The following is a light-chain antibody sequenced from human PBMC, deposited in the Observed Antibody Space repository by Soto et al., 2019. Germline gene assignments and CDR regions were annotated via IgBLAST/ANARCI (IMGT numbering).Light chain of an antibody. CDR3: QQYNDWPRT. V-gene: IGKV3-15*01. CDR1: QNVNIN. CDR2: GAS. J-gene: IGKJ1*01. Sequence: EVVMTQSPATLSVSPGERVTLSCRASQNVNINLAWYQHKAGQAPRLLLYGASNRATDIPVKFSGSGSGTDFTLTISSLQSEDFAVYYCQQYNDWPRTFGQGTRVE.